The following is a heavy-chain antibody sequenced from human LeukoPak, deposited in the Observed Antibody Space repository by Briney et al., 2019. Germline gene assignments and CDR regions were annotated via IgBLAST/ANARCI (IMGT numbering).Heavy chain of an antibody. J-gene: IGHJ3*02. CDR1: GFTFSSYW. Sequence: PGGSLRLSCAASGFTFSSYWMHWVRQAPGKGLVWVSRINSDGSSTSYADSVKGRFISSRDNAKNSLYLQMNILRAEDTAVYYCARWLYSSGWSDNAFNIWGQGTMVTVSS. V-gene: IGHV3-74*01. CDR3: ARWLYSSGWSDNAFNI. D-gene: IGHD6-19*01. CDR2: INSDGSST.